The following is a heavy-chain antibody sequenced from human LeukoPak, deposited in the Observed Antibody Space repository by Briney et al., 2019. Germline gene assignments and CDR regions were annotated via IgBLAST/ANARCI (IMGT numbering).Heavy chain of an antibody. CDR3: AKDSEGGTMIVVVTHFDY. CDR2: ISYDGSNK. V-gene: IGHV3-30*18. CDR1: GFTFSSYG. Sequence: GGSLRLSCAASGFTFSSYGMHWVRQAPGKGLEWVAVISYDGSNKYYADSVKGRFTISRDDSKNTLYLQMNSLRAEDTAVYYCAKDSEGGTMIVVVTHFDYWGQGTLVTVSS. J-gene: IGHJ4*02. D-gene: IGHD3-22*01.